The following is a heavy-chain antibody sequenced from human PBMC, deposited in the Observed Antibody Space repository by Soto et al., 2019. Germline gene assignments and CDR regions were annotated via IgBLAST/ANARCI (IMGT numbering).Heavy chain of an antibody. CDR3: ARAGDGYNRVAANYYYYYGMDV. CDR2: IKEDGSEK. D-gene: IGHD5-12*01. V-gene: IGHV3-7*03. CDR1: GLMFTSHL. Sequence: GGSLRLSCTASGLMFTSHLMTWVRQAPEKGLEWVANIKEDGSEKYYVDSVKGRFTISRDNAKNSLYLQMNSLRAEDTAVYYCARAGDGYNRVAANYYYYYGMDVWGQGTTVTVSS. J-gene: IGHJ6*02.